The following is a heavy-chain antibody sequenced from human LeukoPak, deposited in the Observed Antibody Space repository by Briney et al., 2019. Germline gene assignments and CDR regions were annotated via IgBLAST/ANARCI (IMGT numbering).Heavy chain of an antibody. Sequence: SETLSLTCTVSGGSISSYYWSWIRQPPGKGLEWIGYIYYSGSTNYNPSLKSRVTISVDTSKNQFSLKLSSVTAADTAVYYCARVITMVRGVITDPYYFDYWGQGTLVTVSS. CDR1: GGSISSYY. CDR2: IYYSGST. D-gene: IGHD3-10*01. V-gene: IGHV4-59*01. CDR3: ARVITMVRGVITDPYYFDY. J-gene: IGHJ4*02.